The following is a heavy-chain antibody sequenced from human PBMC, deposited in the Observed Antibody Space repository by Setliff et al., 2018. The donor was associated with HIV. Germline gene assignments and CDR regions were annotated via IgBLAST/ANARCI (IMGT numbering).Heavy chain of an antibody. J-gene: IGHJ4*02. CDR1: GDSISSSSYY. D-gene: IGHD3-3*01. Sequence: TSETLSLTCTVSGDSISSSSYYWGWIRQPPGKGLEWIGSIYYSGSTYYNPSLKSRVTISVDTSRNQFSLKLTSVTAADTAIYYCARGVNFDYWGQGTQVTVSS. CDR2: IYYSGST. CDR3: ARGVNFDY. V-gene: IGHV4-39*07.